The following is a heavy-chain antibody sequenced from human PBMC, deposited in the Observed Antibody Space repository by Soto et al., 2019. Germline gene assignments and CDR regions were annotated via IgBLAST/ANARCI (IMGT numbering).Heavy chain of an antibody. D-gene: IGHD6-19*01. V-gene: IGHV3-30*03. CDR1: GFTFRSYA. CDR3: ARDLSVAGPDY. J-gene: IGHJ4*02. CDR2: ISYDESDK. Sequence: XGSLRLSCAAAGFTFRSYAMHWVRQAPGKGLDWAAVISYDESDKYYADSLKGRFTISRDNSKNTLYLQMNSLRGEDTAVYYCARDLSVAGPDYWGQGTLVTVSS.